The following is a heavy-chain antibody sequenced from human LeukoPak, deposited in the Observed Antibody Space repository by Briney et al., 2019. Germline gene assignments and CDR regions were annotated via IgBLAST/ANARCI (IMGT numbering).Heavy chain of an antibody. CDR3: AKEGITGTTQDY. V-gene: IGHV3-13*01. CDR1: GFTFSSYD. Sequence: GSLRLSCAASGFTFSSYDMHWVRQATGKGLERVSAIGTAGDTYYPGSVKGRFTISRENAKNSLYLQMNSLRAEDTAVYYCAKEGITGTTQDYWGQGTLVTVSS. D-gene: IGHD1-7*01. J-gene: IGHJ4*02. CDR2: IGTAGDT.